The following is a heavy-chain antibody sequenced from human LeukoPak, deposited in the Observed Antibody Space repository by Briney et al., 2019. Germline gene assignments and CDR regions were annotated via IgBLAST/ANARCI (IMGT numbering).Heavy chain of an antibody. CDR3: AGTRTTVTTFWFDP. V-gene: IGHV4-30-4*08. Sequence: SETLSLTCTVSGGSISSGDYYWRWIRQPPGKGLEWIGYIYYSGSTYYNPSLKSRVTISVDTSKNQFSLKLSSVTAADTAVYYCAGTRTTVTTFWFDPWGQGTLVTVSS. CDR1: GGSISSGDYY. D-gene: IGHD4-17*01. J-gene: IGHJ5*02. CDR2: IYYSGST.